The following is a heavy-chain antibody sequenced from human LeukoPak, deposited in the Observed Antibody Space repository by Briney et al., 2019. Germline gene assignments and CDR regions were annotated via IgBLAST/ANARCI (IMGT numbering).Heavy chain of an antibody. CDR2: IWYDGSNK. CDR3: ARAPYSSGFRGVIYSLDY. CDR1: GFTFSSYG. D-gene: IGHD6-19*01. V-gene: IGHV3-33*01. Sequence: GGSLRLSGAAPGFTFSSYGIHWVRQAPGKGLEWVAVIWYDGSNKYYADSVKGRFTISRDNPKNTLYLQMNSLRAEDTPVYYCARAPYSSGFRGVIYSLDYWGQGTLVTVSS. J-gene: IGHJ4*02.